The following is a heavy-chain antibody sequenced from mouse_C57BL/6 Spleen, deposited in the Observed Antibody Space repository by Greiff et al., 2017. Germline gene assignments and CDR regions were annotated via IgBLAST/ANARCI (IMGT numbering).Heavy chain of an antibody. CDR2: ISSGSSTI. CDR3: ARIPGFAY. J-gene: IGHJ3*01. Sequence: EVMLVESGGGLVKPGGSLKLSCAASGFTFSDYGMHWVRQAPEKGLEWVAYISSGSSTIYYADTVKGRFTISRDNAQNTLFLQMTSRRSEDTAMYYWARIPGFAYWGQGTLVTVSA. CDR1: GFTFSDYG. V-gene: IGHV5-17*01. D-gene: IGHD5-1-1*01.